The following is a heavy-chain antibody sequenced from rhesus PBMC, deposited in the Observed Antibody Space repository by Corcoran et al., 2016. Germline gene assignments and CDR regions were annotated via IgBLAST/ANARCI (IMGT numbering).Heavy chain of an antibody. CDR2: INSGGGSK. CDR3: AKERSGYSFRGFDY. J-gene: IGHJ4*01. CDR1: GFTFSSYW. Sequence: EVQLVESGGGLAKPGGSLSLSCAASGFTFSSYWMNWVRQAPGQGLEWVSAINSGGGSKYDADTVKGRFTISRDNSKNTLSLKMNSLRAEDTAVYYCAKERSGYSFRGFDYWGQGVLVTVSS. V-gene: IGHV3S25*01. D-gene: IGHD5-24*01.